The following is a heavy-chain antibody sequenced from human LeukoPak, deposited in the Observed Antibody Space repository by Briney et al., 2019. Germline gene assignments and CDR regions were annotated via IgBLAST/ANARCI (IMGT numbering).Heavy chain of an antibody. Sequence: SVKVSCKASGYTFTGYYMHWVRQAPGQGLEWMGGIIPIFGTANYAQKFQGRVTITADESTSTAYMELSSLRSEDTAVYYCARVLYGSGSYYNNYLDYWGQGTLVTVSS. J-gene: IGHJ4*02. CDR3: ARVLYGSGSYYNNYLDY. CDR2: IIPIFGTA. CDR1: GYTFTGYY. V-gene: IGHV1-69*13. D-gene: IGHD3-10*01.